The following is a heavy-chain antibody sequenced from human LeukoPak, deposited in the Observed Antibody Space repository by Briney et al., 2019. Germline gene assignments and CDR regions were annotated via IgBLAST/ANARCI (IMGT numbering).Heavy chain of an antibody. Sequence: SETLSLTCAVSGGSISSSNWWSWVRQPPGKGLEWIGEIYHSGSTNYNPSLKSRVTISVDTSKNQFSLKLSSVTAADTAVYYCASLRKFFFGGSSDYWGQGTLVTVSS. D-gene: IGHD2-15*01. J-gene: IGHJ4*02. CDR3: ASLRKFFFGGSSDY. CDR1: GGSISSSNW. V-gene: IGHV4-4*02. CDR2: IYHSGST.